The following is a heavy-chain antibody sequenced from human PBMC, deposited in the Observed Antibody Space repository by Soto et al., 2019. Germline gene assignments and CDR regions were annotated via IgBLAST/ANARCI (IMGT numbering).Heavy chain of an antibody. J-gene: IGHJ4*02. V-gene: IGHV4-39*01. D-gene: IGHD3-10*01. CDR2: VYYSGST. Sequence: PSETLSLTCTVSGDSISSNNYYWGWIRQPPGKGLEWIGSVYYSGSTYYNPSLKSRVTISIDASKNQFSLNLNSVTATDTAVYYCARHRGPTGPNYWGQGTLVTVSS. CDR3: ARHRGPTGPNY. CDR1: GDSISSNNYY.